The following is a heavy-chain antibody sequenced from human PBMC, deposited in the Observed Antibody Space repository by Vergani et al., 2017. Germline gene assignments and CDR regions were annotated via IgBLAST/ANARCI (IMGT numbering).Heavy chain of an antibody. CDR2: ISYGGSNK. CDR1: GFTFSSYA. D-gene: IGHD3-3*01. Sequence: QVQLVESGGGVVQPGRSLRLSCAASGFTFSSYAMHWVRQAPGKGLEWVAVISYGGSNKYYADSVKGRFTISRDNSKNTLYLQMNSLRAEDTAVYYCVRGGRGDHGDFWSRLGPWGQGTRVIVSS. J-gene: IGHJ5*02. V-gene: IGHV3-30-3*01. CDR3: VRGGRGDHGDFWSRLGP.